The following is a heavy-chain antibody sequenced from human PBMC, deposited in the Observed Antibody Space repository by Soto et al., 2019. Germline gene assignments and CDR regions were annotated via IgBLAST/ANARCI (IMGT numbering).Heavy chain of an antibody. CDR1: GGSISSYY. D-gene: IGHD3-22*01. CDR3: ARDRYYDSSGYYSIWFDP. CDR2: IYYSGST. J-gene: IGHJ5*02. V-gene: IGHV4-59*01. Sequence: SETLSLTCTVSGGSISSYYWSWIRQPPGKGLEWIGYIYYSGSTNYNPSLKSRVTISVDTSKNQFSLKLSSVTAADTAVYYCARDRYYDSSGYYSIWFDPWGQGTLVTVSS.